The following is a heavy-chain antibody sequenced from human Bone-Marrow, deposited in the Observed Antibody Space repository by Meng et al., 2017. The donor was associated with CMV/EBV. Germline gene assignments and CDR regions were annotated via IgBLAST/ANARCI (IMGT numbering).Heavy chain of an antibody. CDR3: ARDLSGYCSSTSCYATFDH. D-gene: IGHD2-2*01. Sequence: FNTYGMNWVRQAPGKGLEWVSCIGSSSGYIYYGDSVKGRFTISRDNAKNSLYLQMNSLRAEDTAVYYCARDLSGYCSSTSCYATFDHWGQGALVTVSS. CDR1: FNTYG. CDR2: IGSSSGYI. J-gene: IGHJ4*02. V-gene: IGHV3-21*01.